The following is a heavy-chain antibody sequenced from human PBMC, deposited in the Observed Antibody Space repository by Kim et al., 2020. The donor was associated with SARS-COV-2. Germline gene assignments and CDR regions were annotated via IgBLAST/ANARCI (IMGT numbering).Heavy chain of an antibody. CDR2: IKQDGSEK. CDR1: GFTFSGYW. J-gene: IGHJ4*02. V-gene: IGHV3-7*01. D-gene: IGHD3-9*01. Sequence: GGSLRLSCAASGFTFSGYWMSWVRQAPGKGLEWVANIKQDGSEKYYVDSVKGRFTISRDNAKNSLYLQMNSPRAEDTAVYYCASSRLGGGQGTLVTVSS. CDR3: ASSRLG.